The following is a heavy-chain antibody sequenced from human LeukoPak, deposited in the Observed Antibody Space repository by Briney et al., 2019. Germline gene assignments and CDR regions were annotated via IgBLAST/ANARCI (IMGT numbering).Heavy chain of an antibody. V-gene: IGHV3-66*01. CDR2: IYGGSTT. Sequence: GGSLRLSCAASGFTVSGNYVSWVRQAPGKGLEWVSVIYGGSTTYYADSVKGRFTISSDNSKNTLFLQMNSLTAEDTAVYYCARDQSPLDYDSSGYYYHWGQGTLVTVSS. D-gene: IGHD3-22*01. CDR1: GFTVSGNY. J-gene: IGHJ5*02. CDR3: ARDQSPLDYDSSGYYYH.